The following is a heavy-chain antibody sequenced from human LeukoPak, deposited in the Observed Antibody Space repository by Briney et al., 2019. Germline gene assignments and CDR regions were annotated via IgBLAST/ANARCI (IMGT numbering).Heavy chain of an antibody. CDR2: SKNKDYAYST. V-gene: IGHV3-72*01. CDR3: TRIFYYGTRGYYPDF. CDR1: GXTFSDHH. J-gene: IGHJ4*02. D-gene: IGHD3-22*01. Sequence: GGSLRLSCAASGXTFSDHHMDWVRQAPGKGLEWIGRSKNKDYAYSTVYAASVKGRFTFSRDDPKNSLYLQMNSLTTEDTAVYYCTRIFYYGTRGYYPDFWGQGTLVTVSS.